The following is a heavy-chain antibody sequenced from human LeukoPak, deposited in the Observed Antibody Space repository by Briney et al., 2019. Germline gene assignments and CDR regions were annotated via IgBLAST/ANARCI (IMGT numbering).Heavy chain of an antibody. J-gene: IGHJ4*02. CDR1: GGSITSTSYY. CDR2: IHYSGST. Sequence: SETLSLTCTVSGGSITSTSYYWGWIRQPPGKGLEWIGNIHYSGSTYYIPSLKSRVTISVDTSKNQLSLRLSSVTAADTAIYSGARRANSTYGEVGYFDYWGQGTLVTVSS. V-gene: IGHV4-39*01. CDR3: ARRANSTYGEVGYFDY. D-gene: IGHD4-11*01.